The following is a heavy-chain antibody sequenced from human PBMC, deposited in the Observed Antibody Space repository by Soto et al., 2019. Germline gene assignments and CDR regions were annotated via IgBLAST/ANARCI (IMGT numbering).Heavy chain of an antibody. Sequence: ASVKVSCKASGYTFNDYYIHWVRQAPGQGLEWMGWINPNSGGINYVQKFQAWVTMTRDTSISTAYMELRSLTSDDTAVYYCATTILGVDYYYAMDVWGQGTTVTVSS. V-gene: IGHV1-2*04. D-gene: IGHD3-16*01. CDR2: INPNSGGI. J-gene: IGHJ6*02. CDR1: GYTFNDYY. CDR3: ATTILGVDYYYAMDV.